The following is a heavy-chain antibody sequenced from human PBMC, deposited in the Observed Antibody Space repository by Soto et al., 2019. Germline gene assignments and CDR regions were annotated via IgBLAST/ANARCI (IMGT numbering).Heavy chain of an antibody. CDR1: GFTFSSXX. J-gene: IGHJ6*02. CDR2: ISGSGGST. D-gene: IGHD3-3*01. V-gene: IGHV3-23*01. CDR3: AKDQSARGYDFWSGYYTYYGMDV. Sequence: EVQLLESGGGLVQPGGSLRLSCAASGFTFSSXXXXXXRQAPGKGLEWVSAISGSGGSTYYADSVKGRFTISRDNSKNTLYLQMNSLRAEDTAVYYCAKDQSARGYDFWSGYYTYYGMDVWGQGTTVTVSS.